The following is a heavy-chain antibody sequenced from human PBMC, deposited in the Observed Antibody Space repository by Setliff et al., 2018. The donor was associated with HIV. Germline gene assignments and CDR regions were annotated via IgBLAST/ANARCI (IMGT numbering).Heavy chain of an antibody. CDR3: ARAARGGLQYGPTGHAFDI. CDR2: IIPIFGST. CDR1: GGTFSNYA. Sequence: ASVKVSCKASGGTFSNYAISWVRQAPGQGLEWMGGIIPIFGSTKYAQKFQDRVTITADKSTNTVYIELSSLRSEDTALYYCARAARGGLQYGPTGHAFDIWGQGTMVTVSS. V-gene: IGHV1-69*06. D-gene: IGHD1-1*01. J-gene: IGHJ3*02.